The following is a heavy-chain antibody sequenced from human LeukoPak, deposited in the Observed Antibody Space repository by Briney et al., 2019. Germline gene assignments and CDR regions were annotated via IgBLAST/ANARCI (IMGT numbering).Heavy chain of an antibody. D-gene: IGHD6-19*01. CDR3: AKDLDSSGWYLGY. CDR1: GFTFSDYY. J-gene: IGHJ4*02. V-gene: IGHV3-30*18. Sequence: GGSLRLSCAASGFTFSDYYMSWIRQAPGKGLEWVAVISYDGSNKYYADSVKGRFTISRDNSKNTLYLQMNSLRAEDTAVYYCAKDLDSSGWYLGYWGQGTLVTVSS. CDR2: ISYDGSNK.